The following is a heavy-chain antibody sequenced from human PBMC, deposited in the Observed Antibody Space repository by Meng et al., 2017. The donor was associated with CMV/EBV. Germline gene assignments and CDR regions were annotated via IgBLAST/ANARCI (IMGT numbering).Heavy chain of an antibody. CDR3: ARGGNWFDP. CDR2: INHSRST. Sequence: QVQLQQWGAGLLKPSETLSLICAGYGGSFSGYYWSCIRQPPGKGLEWIGEINHSRSTNYTPSLKSRVTISVDTSKNQFSLKLSSVTAADTAVYYCARGGNWFDPWGQGTLVTVSS. CDR1: GGSFSGYY. J-gene: IGHJ5*02. V-gene: IGHV4-34*01.